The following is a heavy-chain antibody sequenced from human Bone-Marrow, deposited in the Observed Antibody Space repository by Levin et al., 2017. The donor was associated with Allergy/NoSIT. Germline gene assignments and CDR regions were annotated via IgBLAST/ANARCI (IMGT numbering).Heavy chain of an antibody. CDR2: IYSTGVT. CDR3: ARDGPAKPWA. V-gene: IGHV3-53*01. CDR1: GFTVSNNY. D-gene: IGHD2-2*01. Sequence: PGGSLRLSCAASGFTVSNNYMNWVRQAPGRGLDWVSLIYSTGVTHYADSVKGRFTISRDSSKNTLYLQMDSLRVEDTAVYYCARDGPAKPWAWGQGTMVTVSS. J-gene: IGHJ3*01.